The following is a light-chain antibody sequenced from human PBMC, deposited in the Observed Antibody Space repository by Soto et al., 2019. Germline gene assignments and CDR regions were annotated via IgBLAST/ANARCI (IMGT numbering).Light chain of an antibody. V-gene: IGKV3D-20*02. J-gene: IGKJ1*01. CDR1: QSVSSSS. CDR3: QQRSNWPWT. CDR2: GAS. Sequence: EIVLAQSPGTLSLSPGERATLSCRASQSVSSSSLAWYQQKPGQAPRLLIYGASTRATGIPARFSGSGSGTEFTLTITNLEPEDFAIYYCQQRSNWPWTFGQGTKVDIK.